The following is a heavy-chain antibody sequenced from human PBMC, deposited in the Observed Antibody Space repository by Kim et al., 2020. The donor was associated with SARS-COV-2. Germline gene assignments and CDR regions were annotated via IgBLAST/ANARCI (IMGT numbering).Heavy chain of an antibody. CDR1: GFTFNNAW. D-gene: IGHD3-16*01. CDR3: TTVGRVY. CDR2: IKRKIDGGTI. V-gene: IGHV3-15*01. Sequence: GSLRLSCAASGFTFNNAWMSWVRQAPGRGLEWVGHIKRKIDGGTIDYAAAVKGRFTISRDDSKNTLYLQMNSLKTEDTAVYYCTTVGRVYWGQGTLVSV. J-gene: IGHJ4*02.